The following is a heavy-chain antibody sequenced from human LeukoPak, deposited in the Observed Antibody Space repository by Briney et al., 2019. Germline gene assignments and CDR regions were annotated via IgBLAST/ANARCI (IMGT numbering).Heavy chain of an antibody. CDR1: GFTFSSYE. V-gene: IGHV3-48*03. Sequence: GGSLRLSCAASGFTFSSYEMNWVRQAPGKGLEWVSYISSSGSTTHYADSVKGRFTISSDNAKNSLYLQMNSLRAEDTAVYYCARDNYDSSGYYFDWGQGTLVTVSS. J-gene: IGHJ4*02. CDR2: ISSSGSTT. CDR3: ARDNYDSSGYYFD. D-gene: IGHD3-22*01.